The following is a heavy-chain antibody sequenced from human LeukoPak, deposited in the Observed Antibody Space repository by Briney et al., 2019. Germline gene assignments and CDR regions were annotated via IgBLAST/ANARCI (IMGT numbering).Heavy chain of an antibody. J-gene: IGHJ4*02. CDR2: INHSGST. Sequence: SETLSLTCAVYGGSFSGYYWSWIRQPPGKGLEWIGEINHSGSTNYDPSLKSRVTMSVDTSKNQFSLRLTSVTAADTAVYYCARARYTGSYSLFDYWGQGTLVTVSS. D-gene: IGHD1-26*01. CDR3: ARARYTGSYSLFDY. V-gene: IGHV4-34*01. CDR1: GGSFSGYY.